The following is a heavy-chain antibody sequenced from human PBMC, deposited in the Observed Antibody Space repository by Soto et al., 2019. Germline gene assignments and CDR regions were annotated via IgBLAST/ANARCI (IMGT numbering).Heavy chain of an antibody. J-gene: IGHJ6*02. CDR3: ATKGLENYYYAMDV. D-gene: IGHD3-3*01. CDR2: IYSGGGA. Sequence: GGSLRLSCAASGFTVSSNYMSWVRQAPGKGLEWVSIIYSGGGANSADSVKGRFTISRDNSKNTLYLQMNSLRAEDTAVYYCATKGLENYYYAMDVWGQGTTVTVSS. CDR1: GFTVSSNY. V-gene: IGHV3-53*01.